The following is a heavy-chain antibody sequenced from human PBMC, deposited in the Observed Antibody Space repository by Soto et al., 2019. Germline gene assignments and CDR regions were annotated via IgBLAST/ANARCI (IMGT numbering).Heavy chain of an antibody. J-gene: IGHJ3*02. V-gene: IGHV3-33*01. CDR2: IRDDGRNK. D-gene: IGHD3-16*01. Sequence: GGALRLSCAAGGCTFSSYGMQWVSQAPGKGVEWVTAIRDDGRNKYYADSVKGRFTICRDNWKNRVYLQMNSLRAEDKAVYYDASDAYAGRIPFDICRQGTMVTFSS. CDR3: ASDAYAGRIPFDI. CDR1: GCTFSSYG.